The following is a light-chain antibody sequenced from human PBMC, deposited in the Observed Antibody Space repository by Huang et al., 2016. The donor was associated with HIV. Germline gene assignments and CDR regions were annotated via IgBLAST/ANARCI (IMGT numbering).Light chain of an antibody. V-gene: IGKV1-12*01. J-gene: IGKJ1*01. CDR1: QGISNR. CDR3: QQGNTFPPWT. CDR2: AAS. Sequence: DIQMTQSPSSVSASVGDRVTINCRASQGISNRLAWYQQKPGKCPKHLIYAASNLQSGVPSRFSGSGSGTDFTLTISSLQPEDFATYYCQQGNTFPPWTFGQGTKVEIK.